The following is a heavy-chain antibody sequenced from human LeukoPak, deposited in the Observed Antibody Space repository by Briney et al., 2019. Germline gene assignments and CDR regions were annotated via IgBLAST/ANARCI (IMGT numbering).Heavy chain of an antibody. D-gene: IGHD3-3*01. CDR2: LSYDGSNK. J-gene: IGHJ6*02. CDR1: GFTFSIFG. CDR3: AKDVSSNDFWSGYFVAPDRGMDA. V-gene: IGHV3-30*18. Sequence: QPGGSLRLSCAASGFTFSIFGMHWVRQAPGKGLEWVALLSYDGSNKYYEDSVKGRFTISRDNSENTLYLQMNRLRPEDTAVYYCAKDVSSNDFWSGYFVAPDRGMDAWGQGTTVTVSS.